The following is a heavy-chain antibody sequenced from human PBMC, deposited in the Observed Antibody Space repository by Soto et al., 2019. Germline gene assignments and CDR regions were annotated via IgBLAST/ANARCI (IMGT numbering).Heavy chain of an antibody. CDR3: AGEGPPSLN. Sequence: ASVKVSCKASGYTFTSYGISWVRQAPGQGLEWMGWISAYNGNTNYPQKLRGRVTMTTDTSTSTVNLEQRSLRSDDTAVYYCAGEGPPSLNGGRETLFTFS. CDR1: GYTFTSYG. J-gene: IGHJ4*02. CDR2: ISAYNGNT. V-gene: IGHV1-18*01.